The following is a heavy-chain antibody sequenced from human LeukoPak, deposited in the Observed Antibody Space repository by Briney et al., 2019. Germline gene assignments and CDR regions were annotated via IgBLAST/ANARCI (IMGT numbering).Heavy chain of an antibody. CDR3: ACGGGLKTYYYDSSGRYYFDY. CDR1: GGTFSSYA. Sequence: GASVKVSCKASGGTFSSYAISWVRQAPGQGLEWMGGIIPIFGTANYAQKFQGRVTITADESTSTAYMELSSLRSEDTAVYYCACGGGLKTYYYDSSGRYYFDYWGQGTLVTVSS. CDR2: IIPIFGTA. V-gene: IGHV1-69*13. J-gene: IGHJ4*02. D-gene: IGHD3-22*01.